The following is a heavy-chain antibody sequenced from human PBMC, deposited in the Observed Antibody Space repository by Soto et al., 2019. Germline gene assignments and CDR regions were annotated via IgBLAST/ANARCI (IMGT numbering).Heavy chain of an antibody. Sequence: EVQLVESGGGLVQPGGSLRLYCAASGFAVSSNYMTWVRQAPGKGLEWVSVIYSGGSTYYVDSVKGRFTISRDNSKNTLYLQMNSLRVEDTAVYYCARRTHCGGDCWYLDYWGQGALVTVSS. J-gene: IGHJ4*02. V-gene: IGHV3-53*01. CDR1: GFAVSSNY. D-gene: IGHD2-21*02. CDR3: ARRTHCGGDCWYLDY. CDR2: IYSGGST.